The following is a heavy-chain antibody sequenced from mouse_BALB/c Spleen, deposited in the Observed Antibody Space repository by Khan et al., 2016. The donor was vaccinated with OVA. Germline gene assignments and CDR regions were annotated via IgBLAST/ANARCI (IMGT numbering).Heavy chain of an antibody. CDR2: ISSGSNTI. D-gene: IGHD2-3*01. CDR1: GFTLSSFG. CDR3: TRRRIEDGYYGGAMDY. V-gene: IGHV5-17*02. J-gene: IGHJ4*01. Sequence: EVELVESGGGLVQPGGSRKLSCAASGFTLSSFGMHWVRQAPEKGLEWVAYISSGSNTINYADTVKGRFTISRDNSQNTLFLSMTSLRSEDTAMYDGTRRRIEDGYYGGAMDYWGQGTSVTVSS.